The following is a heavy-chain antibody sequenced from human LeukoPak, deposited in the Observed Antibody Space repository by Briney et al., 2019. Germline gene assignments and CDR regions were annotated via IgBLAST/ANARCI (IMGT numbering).Heavy chain of an antibody. Sequence: SETLSLTCAVSGYSISSGYYWGWIRQPPGQGLEWIGSIYHSGSTYYNPSLKSRVTISVDTSKNQFSLKLSSVTAADTAVYYCATGGWFGDYFDYWGQGTLVTVSS. J-gene: IGHJ4*02. CDR1: GYSISSGYY. CDR3: ATGGWFGDYFDY. D-gene: IGHD3-10*01. CDR2: IYHSGST. V-gene: IGHV4-38-2*01.